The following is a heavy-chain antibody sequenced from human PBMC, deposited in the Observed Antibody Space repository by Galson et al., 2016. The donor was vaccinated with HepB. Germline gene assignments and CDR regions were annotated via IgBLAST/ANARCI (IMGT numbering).Heavy chain of an antibody. D-gene: IGHD7-27*01. CDR2: VWHDDSNR. CDR1: GIALGSHG. CDR3: ARDGPNWGKDLDY. V-gene: IGHV3-33*01. Sequence: SLRLSCAASGIALGSHGMHWVRQAPGKGLEWVAHVWHDDSNRYYADSVMGRFAISRENSKNTLSLQMNSLRAEDTALYYFARDGPNWGKDLDYWGQGTQVTVSA. J-gene: IGHJ4*02.